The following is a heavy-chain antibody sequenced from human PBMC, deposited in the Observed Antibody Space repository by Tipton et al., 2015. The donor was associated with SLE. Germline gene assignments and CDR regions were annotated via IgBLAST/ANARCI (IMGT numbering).Heavy chain of an antibody. Sequence: TLSLTCAVYGGSFSGYYWSWIRQPPGKGLEWIGEINHSGSTNYNPSLKSRVTISVDTSKNQFSLKLSSVTAADTAVYYCARRDTAMAPFGYWGQGTTVTVSS. CDR3: ARRDTAMAPFGY. J-gene: IGHJ4*02. CDR1: GGSFSGYY. D-gene: IGHD5-18*01. V-gene: IGHV4-34*01. CDR2: INHSGST.